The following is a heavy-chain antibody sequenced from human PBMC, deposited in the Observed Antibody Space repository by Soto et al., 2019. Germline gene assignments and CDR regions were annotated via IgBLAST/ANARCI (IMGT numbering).Heavy chain of an antibody. D-gene: IGHD1-26*01. CDR3: SRGCGSYPLDY. J-gene: IGHJ4*02. V-gene: IGHV3-30-3*01. CDR2: ISYDGSNK. CDR1: GFIFRSSA. Sequence: GGSLRLSCAASGFIFRSSAMHWVRQAPGKGLEWVTVISYDGSNKYYADSVKGRFTISRDNSKNTLYLQMNSLRAEDTAVYYCSRGCGSYPLDYWGQGTLVTVSS.